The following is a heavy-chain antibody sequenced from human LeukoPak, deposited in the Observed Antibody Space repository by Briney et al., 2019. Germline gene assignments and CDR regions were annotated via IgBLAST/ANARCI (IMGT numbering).Heavy chain of an antibody. Sequence: SGTLSLTCAVSGGSISSSNWWSWVRQPPGKGLEWIGEIYHSGSTNYNPSLKSRVTISVDKSKNQFSLKLSSVTAADTAVYYCARARANYGPRDNWFDPWGQGTLVAVSS. D-gene: IGHD4/OR15-4a*01. CDR3: ARARANYGPRDNWFDP. CDR2: IYHSGST. CDR1: GGSISSSNW. J-gene: IGHJ5*02. V-gene: IGHV4-4*02.